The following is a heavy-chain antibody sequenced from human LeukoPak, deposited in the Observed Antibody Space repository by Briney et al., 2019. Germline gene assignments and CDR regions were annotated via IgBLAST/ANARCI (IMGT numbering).Heavy chain of an antibody. J-gene: IGHJ4*02. D-gene: IGHD3-16*01. CDR3: ARGHTFGGVIVN. Sequence: GGSLRLSCAASGFTFSSYGMHWVRQAPGKGLVWVSRINSDGSSTSYADSVKGRFTISRDNAKNTLYLQMNSLRAEDTAVYYCARGHTFGGVIVNWGQGTLVTVSS. CDR2: INSDGSST. V-gene: IGHV3-74*01. CDR1: GFTFSSYG.